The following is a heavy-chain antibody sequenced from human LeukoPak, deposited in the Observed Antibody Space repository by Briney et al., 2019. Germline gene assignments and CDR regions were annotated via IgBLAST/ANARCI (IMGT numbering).Heavy chain of an antibody. D-gene: IGHD3-3*01. J-gene: IGHJ4*02. Sequence: GGSLRLSCAASGFTFSSYGMHWVRQAPGKGLEWVAVISYDGSNKYFADSVKGRFTISRDNSKNTLYLQMNSLRAGDTAVYYCAKGWGIPIFGVVTNWGQGTLVTVSS. CDR3: AKGWGIPIFGVVTN. CDR1: GFTFSSYG. V-gene: IGHV3-30*18. CDR2: ISYDGSNK.